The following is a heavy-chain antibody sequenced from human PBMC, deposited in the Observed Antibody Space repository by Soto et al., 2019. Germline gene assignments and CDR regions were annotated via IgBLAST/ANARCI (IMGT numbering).Heavy chain of an antibody. CDR1: GGSISSYY. CDR3: ARLTSIVVVPAGPFDY. D-gene: IGHD2-2*01. Sequence: SETLSLTCTVSGGSISSYYWSWIRQPPGKGLEWIGYIYYSGSTNYNPSLKSRVTISVDTSKNQFSLKLSSVTAADTAVYYCARLTSIVVVPAGPFDYWGQGTLVTVSS. V-gene: IGHV4-59*08. CDR2: IYYSGST. J-gene: IGHJ4*02.